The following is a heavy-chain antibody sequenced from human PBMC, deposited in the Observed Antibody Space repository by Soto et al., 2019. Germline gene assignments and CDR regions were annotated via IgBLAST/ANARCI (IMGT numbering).Heavy chain of an antibody. CDR3: ARGWGYDSSDYYYAY. J-gene: IGHJ4*02. D-gene: IGHD3-22*01. CDR2: IIPMFGTA. CDR1: GGTFSRHA. Sequence: QVQLVQSGAEVRKPGSSVKVSCKASGGTFSRHAISWVRQAPGQGLELMGGIIPMFGTANHAQKFQGRVTIIADESTSTAYMELSSLRSEDTAIYYCARGWGYDSSDYYYAYWGQGTVVIVSS. V-gene: IGHV1-69*01.